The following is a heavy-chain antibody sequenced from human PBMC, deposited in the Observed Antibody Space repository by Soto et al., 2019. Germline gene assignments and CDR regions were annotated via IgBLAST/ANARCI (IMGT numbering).Heavy chain of an antibody. CDR2: IYHSGST. J-gene: IGHJ5*02. V-gene: IGHV4-4*02. D-gene: IGHD3-3*01. CDR1: GGSISSSNW. CDR3: ARERSFTIFGVSNWFDP. Sequence: PSETLSLTCAVSGGSISSSNWWSWVRQPPGKGLEWIGEIYHSGSTNYNPSLKSRVTISVDKSKNQFSLKLSSVTAADTAVYYCARERSFTIFGVSNWFDPWGQGTLVTVSS.